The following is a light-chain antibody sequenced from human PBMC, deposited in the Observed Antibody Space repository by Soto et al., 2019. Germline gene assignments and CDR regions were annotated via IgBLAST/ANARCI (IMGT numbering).Light chain of an antibody. Sequence: DIQMTQSPSSLSASVGDTVTVTCRASQSVSGWLAWYQQKPGEAPKLLIYEASSLESGVPSRFSGSGSGTEFTLTISSLQPDDFATYYCQQYNSYSPWTFGQGTKVAIK. J-gene: IGKJ1*01. V-gene: IGKV1-5*03. CDR2: EAS. CDR3: QQYNSYSPWT. CDR1: QSVSGW.